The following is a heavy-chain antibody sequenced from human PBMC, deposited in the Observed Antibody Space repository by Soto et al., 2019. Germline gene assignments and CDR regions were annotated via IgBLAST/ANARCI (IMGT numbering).Heavy chain of an antibody. D-gene: IGHD2-2*03. CDR1: GGSISSSSYY. Sequence: PSETLSLTCTVSGGSISSSSYYWGWIRQPPGKGLEWIGSIYYSGSTYYNPSLKSRVTISVDTSKNQFSLKLSSVTAADTAVYYCARHNGYCSSTSCYDAFDIWGQGTMVTVS. CDR2: IYYSGST. V-gene: IGHV4-39*01. CDR3: ARHNGYCSSTSCYDAFDI. J-gene: IGHJ3*02.